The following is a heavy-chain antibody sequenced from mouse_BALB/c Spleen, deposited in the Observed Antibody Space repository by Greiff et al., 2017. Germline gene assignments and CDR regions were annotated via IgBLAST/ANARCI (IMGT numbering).Heavy chain of an antibody. CDR3: ARGAGYGKGWYFDV. J-gene: IGHJ1*01. V-gene: IGHV5-4*02. CDR2: ISDGGSYT. CDR1: GFTFSDYY. D-gene: IGHD2-10*02. Sequence: EVQVVESGGGLVKPGGSLKLSCAASGFTFSDYYMYWVRQTPEKRLEWVATISDGGSYTYYPDSVKGRFTISRDNAKNNLYLQMSSLKSEDTAMYYCARGAGYGKGWYFDVWGAGTTVTVSS.